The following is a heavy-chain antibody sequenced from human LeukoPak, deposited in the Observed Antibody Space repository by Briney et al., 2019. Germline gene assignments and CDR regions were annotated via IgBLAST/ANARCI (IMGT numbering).Heavy chain of an antibody. CDR1: GFTFSSYE. D-gene: IGHD3-10*01. V-gene: IGHV3-48*03. CDR3: ARDYYYVSGSFDAFDI. J-gene: IGHJ3*02. CDR2: ISSSGSTI. Sequence: GGSLRLSCAASGFTFSSYEMNWVRQAPGKGLEWVSYISSSGSTIYYADSVKGRFTISRDNAKNSLYLQMNSLRAEDTAVYYCARDYYYVSGSFDAFDIWGQGTMVTVSS.